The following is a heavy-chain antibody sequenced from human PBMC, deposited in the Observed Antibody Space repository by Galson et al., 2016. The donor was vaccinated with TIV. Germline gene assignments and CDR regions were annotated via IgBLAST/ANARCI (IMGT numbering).Heavy chain of an antibody. CDR3: TRAIQEWLHPQDYPYMDV. V-gene: IGHV6-1*01. CDR2: TYYRSEWYN. Sequence: CAISGDSVSSLSAAWNWIRQSPSRGLEWLGRTYYRSEWYNDYAVSVKSRMTINPDTSKNQFSLQLRSVTPEDTGVYDSTRAIQEWLHPQDYPYMDVWGKGTTVTVSS. D-gene: IGHD3-3*01. J-gene: IGHJ6*03. CDR1: GDSVSSLSAA.